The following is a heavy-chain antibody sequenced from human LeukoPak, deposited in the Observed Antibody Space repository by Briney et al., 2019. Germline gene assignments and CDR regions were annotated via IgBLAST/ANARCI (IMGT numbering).Heavy chain of an antibody. V-gene: IGHV3-9*03. CDR2: ISWNSGSI. J-gene: IGHJ4*02. CDR1: AFTFDDYA. D-gene: IGHD6-6*01. Sequence: SGGTLRLYCSASAFTFDDYARQCLRQAPGKALVWVSDISWNSGSIGYADSVKGPLTIYRDNAKNSMYLQINSRRAADMSLYDCANNSGGSIEPPIVWGERTLVTLSS. CDR3: ANNSGGSIEPPIV.